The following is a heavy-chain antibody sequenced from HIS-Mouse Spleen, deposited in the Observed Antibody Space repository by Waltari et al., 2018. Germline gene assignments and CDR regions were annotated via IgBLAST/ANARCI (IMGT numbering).Heavy chain of an antibody. V-gene: IGHV4-34*01. Sequence: QVQLQQWGAGLLKPSETLSLTCAVYGGSFSGYYWSWIRQPPGKGLEWIGEINHSGSPNSNPSLKGQVTISVDTSKNQFSLKLSSVTAADTAVYYCARGGPIVVVPAATLAFDIWGQGTMVTVSS. CDR2: INHSGSP. CDR3: ARGGPIVVVPAATLAFDI. D-gene: IGHD2-2*01. J-gene: IGHJ3*02. CDR1: GGSFSGYY.